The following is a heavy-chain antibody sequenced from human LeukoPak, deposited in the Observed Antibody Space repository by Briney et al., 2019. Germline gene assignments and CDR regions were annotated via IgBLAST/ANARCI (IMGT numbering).Heavy chain of an antibody. Sequence: PSETLSLTCTVSGGSISSGSYYWSWIRQPAGKGLEWIGRIHTSGSTNYNPSLKSRVTISVDTSKNQFSLKLSSVTAADTAVYYCARGGGYDAFDIWGQGTMVTVSS. CDR3: ARGGGYDAFDI. J-gene: IGHJ3*02. CDR1: GGSISSGSYY. D-gene: IGHD3-16*01. V-gene: IGHV4-61*02. CDR2: IHTSGST.